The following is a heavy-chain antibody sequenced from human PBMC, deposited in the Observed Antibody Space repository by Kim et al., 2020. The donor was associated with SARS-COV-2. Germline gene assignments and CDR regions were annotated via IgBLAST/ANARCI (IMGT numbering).Heavy chain of an antibody. D-gene: IGHD2-15*01. CDR1: GGSVRSSSDY. CDR3: GRGGKGRTGRCPDY. CDR2: MYDNGRT. J-gene: IGHJ4*01. V-gene: IGHV4-61*01. Sequence: SETLSLTCSVSGGSVRSSSDYWSWIRQPPGKALEWIGYMYDNGRTNYNPSVESRVTISTDTSKNQLSLELRSVTAADTAVYYCGRGGKGRTGRCPDYWG.